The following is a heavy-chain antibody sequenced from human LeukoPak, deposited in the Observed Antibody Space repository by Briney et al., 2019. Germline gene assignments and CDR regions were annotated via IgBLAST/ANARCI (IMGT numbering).Heavy chain of an antibody. CDR2: MHANGYT. D-gene: IGHD3-10*01. CDR3: ARYGYYGSGRFMDV. V-gene: IGHV4-4*07. Sequence: SETLSLTCTVSDGSITTHYWSWIRQPGGKGLEWICRMHANGYTDHCPSLKSRLTMSVDTSKKQFSLGLSSVTAADTAVYFCARYGYYGSGRFMDVWGKGTTVIVSS. CDR1: DGSITTHY. J-gene: IGHJ6*03.